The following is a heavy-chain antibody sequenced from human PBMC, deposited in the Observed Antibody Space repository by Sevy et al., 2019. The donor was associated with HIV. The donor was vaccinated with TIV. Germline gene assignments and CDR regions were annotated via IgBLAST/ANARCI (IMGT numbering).Heavy chain of an antibody. D-gene: IGHD5-18*01. J-gene: IGHJ4*02. CDR2: IYSDETT. CDR3: ARGKSGYGYALNY. V-gene: IGHV3-66*01. Sequence: GGSLRLSCAASGFSVNSNYMTWVRQAPGKGLEGVAFIYSDETTYHADSVKDSFTISRDNSKNMLYLQMSSLRAEDTAIYYCARGKSGYGYALNYWGQGTLVTVSS. CDR1: GFSVNSNY.